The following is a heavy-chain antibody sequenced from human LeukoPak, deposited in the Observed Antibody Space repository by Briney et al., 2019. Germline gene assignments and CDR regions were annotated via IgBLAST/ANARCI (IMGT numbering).Heavy chain of an antibody. CDR3: ARAVSGYSPYFDY. CDR2: IKQDGSEK. D-gene: IGHD5-24*01. J-gene: IGHJ4*02. CDR1: GFTFSTYW. Sequence: GGSLRLSCAASGFTFSTYWMNWVRQAPGKGMEWVANIKQDGSEKYYVDSVKGRFTISRDNAKNSLYLQVNSLRAEDTAVYYCARAVSGYSPYFDYWGQGTLVTVSS. V-gene: IGHV3-7*04.